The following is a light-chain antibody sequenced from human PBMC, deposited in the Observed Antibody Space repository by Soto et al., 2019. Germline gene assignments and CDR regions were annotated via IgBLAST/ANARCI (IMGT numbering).Light chain of an antibody. J-gene: IGKJ4*02. Sequence: DIQMTQSPSTLSASVGDRVTITCRANQSISTWLAWYQQKPGKAPKVLIYEASTLKSGVPSRFIGGGSGTEFTLIISSLQPDDFATYYCQQYNSSPLTFGGGTKVEIK. CDR2: EAS. CDR3: QQYNSSPLT. V-gene: IGKV1-5*01. CDR1: QSISTW.